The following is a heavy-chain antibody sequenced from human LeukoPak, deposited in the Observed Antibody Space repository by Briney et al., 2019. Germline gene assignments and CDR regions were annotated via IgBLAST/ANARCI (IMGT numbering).Heavy chain of an antibody. CDR3: AKDSVLRYFDWLLYRWDSIDY. CDR1: GLTFSSYG. V-gene: IGHV3-30*18. D-gene: IGHD3-9*01. Sequence: GRSLRLSCAASGLTFSSYGMHWVRQAPGKGLEWVAVISYDGSNKYYADSVKGRFTISRDNSKNTLYLQMNSLRAEDTAVYYCAKDSVLRYFDWLLYRWDSIDYWGQGTLVTVSS. J-gene: IGHJ4*02. CDR2: ISYDGSNK.